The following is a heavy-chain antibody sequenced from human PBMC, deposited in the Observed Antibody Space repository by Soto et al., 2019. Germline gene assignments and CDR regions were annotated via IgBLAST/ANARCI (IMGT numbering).Heavy chain of an antibody. CDR2: ISSSSSTI. Sequence: EVQLVESGGGLVQPGGSLRLSCAASGFTFSSYSMNWVRQAPGKGLEWVSYISSSSSTIYYADSVKGRFTISRDNAKNSLYLQMNSLRAEDTAVYYCARDHAAAKIRLGEVNWFDPWGQGTLVTVSS. D-gene: IGHD3-16*01. CDR1: GFTFSSYS. J-gene: IGHJ5*02. V-gene: IGHV3-48*01. CDR3: ARDHAAAKIRLGEVNWFDP.